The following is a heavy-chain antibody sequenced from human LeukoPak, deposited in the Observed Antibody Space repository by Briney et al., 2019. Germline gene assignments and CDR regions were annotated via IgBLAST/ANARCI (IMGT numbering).Heavy chain of an antibody. Sequence: SETLSLTCTVSGGSISSYYWSWIRQPPGRGLEWIGYIYYSGSTNYNPSLKSRVTISVDTSKNQFSLKLSSVTAADTAVYYCARIGDCTTTSCLGDFDYWGQGTLVTVSS. CDR3: ARIGDCTTTSCLGDFDY. CDR1: GGSISSYY. V-gene: IGHV4-59*01. D-gene: IGHD2-2*01. CDR2: IYYSGST. J-gene: IGHJ4*02.